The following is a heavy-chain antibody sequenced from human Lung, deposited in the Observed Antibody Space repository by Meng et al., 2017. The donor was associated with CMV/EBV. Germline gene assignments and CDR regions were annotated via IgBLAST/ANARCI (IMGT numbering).Heavy chain of an antibody. J-gene: IGHJ6*02. CDR2: MNPNRGNT. D-gene: IGHD2/OR15-2a*01. CDR1: GYTFSYYD. Sequence: AXAXVSXXASGYTFSYYDIIWVRQASGQGLEWVGWMNPNRGNTAYAQKFQGRVTMTRDTSTSIAYMELSSLRSGDTAVYYCARGQVQCSTINCHDYRFSGMDVWGQGXTVTVSS. CDR3: ARGQVQCSTINCHDYRFSGMDV. V-gene: IGHV1-8*01.